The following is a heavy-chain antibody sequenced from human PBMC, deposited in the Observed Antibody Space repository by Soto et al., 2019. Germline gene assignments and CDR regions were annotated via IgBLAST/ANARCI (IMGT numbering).Heavy chain of an antibody. CDR1: DASISSFN. D-gene: IGHD6-13*01. CDR2: LNIAGTI. J-gene: IGHJ2*01. CDR3: ARDRGEYTSSWFWYFSH. V-gene: IGHV4-4*07. Sequence: PSETLSLTCSVPDASISSFNWNWVRQPSGKGPEWVGRLNIAGTINYNPSLKSRITMSMDTSKNQISLHLRSVTAADTAIYYCARDRGEYTSSWFWYFSHWGHGTLVTVSS.